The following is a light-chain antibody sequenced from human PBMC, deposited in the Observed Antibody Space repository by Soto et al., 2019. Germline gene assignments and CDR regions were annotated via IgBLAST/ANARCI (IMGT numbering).Light chain of an antibody. V-gene: IGKV3-20*01. CDR2: GAS. Sequence: LTQSPGTLALSPGEGAARSCRASQSLSGRYLAWYQQKPGQAPRLLIYGASTRATGIPDRFSGSVSGTDFTLTISRLEPEDFAVYYCQQYDSSPRTFGQGTKVDIK. CDR1: QSLSGRY. CDR3: QQYDSSPRT. J-gene: IGKJ1*01.